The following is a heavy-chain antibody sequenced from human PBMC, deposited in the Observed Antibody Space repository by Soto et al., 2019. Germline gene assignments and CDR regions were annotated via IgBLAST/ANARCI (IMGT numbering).Heavy chain of an antibody. CDR2: IRSQSDGGTT. J-gene: IGHJ4*02. Sequence: EVQLVESGGGLVKPGGSLRLSCAASGFTFTNAWTNWVRQAPGKGLEWVGRIRSQSDGGTTDYAAPVKGRFTISRDDSEYTLFLQINTLITEDTAVYYCATDFIGDTTPDYWGQGTLVTVSS. V-gene: IGHV3-15*07. CDR3: ATDFIGDTTPDY. CDR1: GFTFTNAW. D-gene: IGHD5-12*01.